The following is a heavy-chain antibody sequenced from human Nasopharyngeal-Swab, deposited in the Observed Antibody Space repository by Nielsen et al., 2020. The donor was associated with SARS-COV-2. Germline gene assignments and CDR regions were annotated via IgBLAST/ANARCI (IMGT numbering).Heavy chain of an antibody. D-gene: IGHD3-9*01. CDR1: GFTLADYY. J-gene: IGHJ4*02. Sequence: GESLNISCVASGFTLADYYMDWVRQAPGKGLECLGHSRVKANSYTAEYAASVTGRFTFSREESKNVLYLQMNSLKTEDTAVYYCARVGICNNDWCGSYDSWGQGTLVTVSS. CDR3: ARVGICNNDWCGSYDS. CDR2: SRVKANSYTA. V-gene: IGHV3-72*01.